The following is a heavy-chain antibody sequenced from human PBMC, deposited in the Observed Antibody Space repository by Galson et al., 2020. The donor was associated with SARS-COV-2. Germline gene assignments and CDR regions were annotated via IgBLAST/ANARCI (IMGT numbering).Heavy chain of an antibody. D-gene: IGHD3-10*01. CDR2: IYYTGRT. V-gene: IGHV4-39*01. Sequence: ETSETLSLTCSVSGGSINTRDYYWGWIRQPPGKGLEWIGSIYYTGRTFYNSSLESRVTISIDTSKNQFSLKLTSVTAADTAVYYSARSYGSETNWFDPWGQGTLVTVSS. CDR1: GGSINTRDYY. J-gene: IGHJ5*02. CDR3: ARSYGSETNWFDP.